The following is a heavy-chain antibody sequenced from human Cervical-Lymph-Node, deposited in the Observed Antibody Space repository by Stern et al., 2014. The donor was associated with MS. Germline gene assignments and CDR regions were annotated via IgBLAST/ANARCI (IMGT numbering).Heavy chain of an antibody. D-gene: IGHD3-16*01. CDR2: IYHSGDT. Sequence: VQLEESGPGLVKPSQTLSLTCSVSGDSMKKDNYYWTWIRQHPGKGLEWIGYIYHSGDTYYNPSLQSRSLVSVDTSKNQFSLELTSMTTADTAVYFCARCSITMGGGFDVWGQGTLVTVSS. V-gene: IGHV4-31*03. CDR3: ARCSITMGGGFDV. J-gene: IGHJ4*02. CDR1: GDSMKKDNYY.